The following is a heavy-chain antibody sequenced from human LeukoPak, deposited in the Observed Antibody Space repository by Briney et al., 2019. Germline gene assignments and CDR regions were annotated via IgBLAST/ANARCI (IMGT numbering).Heavy chain of an antibody. Sequence: QSGGSLRLSCAASGFTFSSYSMNWVRQAPGKGLEWVSVIYSGGSTYYADSVKGRFTISRHNSKNTLYLKMNSLRPEDTAVYYCAGGTITAMVGDGFDYWGQGTLVTVSS. D-gene: IGHD5-18*01. CDR3: AGGTITAMVGDGFDY. V-gene: IGHV3-53*04. CDR1: GFTFSSYS. J-gene: IGHJ4*02. CDR2: IYSGGST.